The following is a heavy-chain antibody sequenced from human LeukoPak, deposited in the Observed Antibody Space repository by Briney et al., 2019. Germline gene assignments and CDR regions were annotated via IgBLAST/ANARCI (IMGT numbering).Heavy chain of an antibody. D-gene: IGHD3-22*01. CDR1: GFTVSRNY. CDR2: IYSGGSS. J-gene: IGHJ4*02. CDR3: ARDGPGNYDSGSFDY. Sequence: GGSLRLSCAASGFTVSRNYMSWVRQAPGKELEWVSGIYSGGSSYYADSVKGRFTISRDNSKNTVSLQMDSLRAEDTAVYYCARDGPGNYDSGSFDYWGQGTLVTVSS. V-gene: IGHV3-53*01.